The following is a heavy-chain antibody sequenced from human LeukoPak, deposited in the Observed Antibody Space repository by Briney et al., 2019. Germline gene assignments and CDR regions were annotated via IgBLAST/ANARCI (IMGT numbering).Heavy chain of an antibody. J-gene: IGHJ4*02. Sequence: GGSLRLSCAASGFTFSGYWMYWVRQAPGKGLEWVGFIRSKAYGGTTEYAASVKGRFTISRDDSKSIAYLQMNSLKTEDTAVYYCTRVVAGFGELLPWDYWGQGTLVTVSS. CDR1: GFTFSGYW. CDR2: IRSKAYGGTT. CDR3: TRVVAGFGELLPWDY. V-gene: IGHV3-49*04. D-gene: IGHD3-10*01.